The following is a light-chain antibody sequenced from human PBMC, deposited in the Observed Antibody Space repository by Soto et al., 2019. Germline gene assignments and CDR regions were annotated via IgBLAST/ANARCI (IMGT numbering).Light chain of an antibody. CDR3: QHYNNWLGT. CDR1: QGISSS. CDR2: AAP. V-gene: IGKV1-9*01. Sequence: DIQLTQSPSFLSASVGDRVTSTCRASQGISSSLAWYQQRAGKAPKFLIYAAPTLQSGAPSRFSGSGSGTEFFLNISSLQSEDSAIYYCQHYNNWLGTFGGGTKVDIK. J-gene: IGKJ4*01.